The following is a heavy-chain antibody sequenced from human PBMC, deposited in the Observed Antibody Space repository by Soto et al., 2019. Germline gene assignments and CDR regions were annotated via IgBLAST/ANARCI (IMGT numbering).Heavy chain of an antibody. J-gene: IGHJ5*02. Sequence: SETLSLTCAVYGGSFSGHFWSWIRQPPGKGLEWIGEINLSGSTNYNPSLKSRVTISLDTSKNQFSLKLNPVTAADTAVYFCARGLRGYTFGRWFDPWGQGTLVTVSS. D-gene: IGHD5-18*01. CDR3: ARGLRGYTFGRWFDP. V-gene: IGHV4-34*01. CDR1: GGSFSGHF. CDR2: INLSGST.